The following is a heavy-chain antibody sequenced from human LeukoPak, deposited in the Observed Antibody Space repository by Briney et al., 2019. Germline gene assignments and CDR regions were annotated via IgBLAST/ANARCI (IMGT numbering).Heavy chain of an antibody. CDR2: INHGGST. V-gene: IGHV4-34*01. CDR3: ARDGYSSFDY. CDR1: GGSFSGYY. J-gene: IGHJ4*02. Sequence: SETLSLTCAVYGGSFSGYYWCWIRQPPGKGLEWIGEINHGGSTNYNPSLKSRVTISRDTSKNQFYLKLSSVIAADTAVYYCARDGYSSFDYWGQGTLVTVSS. D-gene: IGHD6-13*01.